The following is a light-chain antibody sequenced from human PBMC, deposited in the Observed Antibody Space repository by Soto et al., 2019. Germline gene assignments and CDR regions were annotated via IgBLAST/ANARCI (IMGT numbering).Light chain of an antibody. V-gene: IGLV1-40*01. CDR3: NSYVAGSNV. CDR2: KNN. Sequence: QSVLTQSPSVSGAPGQTITMSCTGSGSNVGASYDVHWYQVLPGAGPRLLIYKNNNRPSGVPDRFSGSKSGTSASLAITGLRAEDEADYYCNSYVAGSNVFGTGTKLTVL. J-gene: IGLJ1*01. CDR1: GSNVGASYD.